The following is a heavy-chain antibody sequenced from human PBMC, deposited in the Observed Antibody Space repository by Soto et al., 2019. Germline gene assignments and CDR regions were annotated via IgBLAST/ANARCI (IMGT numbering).Heavy chain of an antibody. CDR3: ARRYSLTMVGASGYMDV. D-gene: IGHD3-10*02. J-gene: IGHJ6*03. Sequence: SETLSLTCTVSGGSISSYYWSWIRQPPGKGLEWIGYIYYSGSTNYNPSLKSRVTISVDTSKNQFSLKLSSVTAADTAVYYCARRYSLTMVGASGYMDVWGKGTTVTVSS. CDR2: IYYSGST. V-gene: IGHV4-59*08. CDR1: GGSISSYY.